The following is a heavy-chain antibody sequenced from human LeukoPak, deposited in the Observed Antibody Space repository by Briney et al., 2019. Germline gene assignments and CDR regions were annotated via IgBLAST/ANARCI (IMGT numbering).Heavy chain of an antibody. D-gene: IGHD6-6*01. V-gene: IGHV3-23*01. CDR2: ISGSGGST. CDR3: AKTPEYDY. J-gene: IGHJ4*02. Sequence: ETLSLTCTVSGGSISSGGYYWSWVRQAPGKGLEWVSAISGSGGSTYYADSVKGRFTISRDNSKNTLYLQMNSLRAEDTAVYYCAKTPEYDYWGQGTLVTVSS. CDR1: GGSISSGGYY.